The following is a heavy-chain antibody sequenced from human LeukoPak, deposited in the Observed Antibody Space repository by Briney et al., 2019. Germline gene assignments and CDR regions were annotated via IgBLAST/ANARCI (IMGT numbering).Heavy chain of an antibody. J-gene: IGHJ5*02. D-gene: IGHD6-13*01. Sequence: SETLSLTCTVSGGSVSSSSYSWGWIRQPPGKGLEWIGRIYYTGSTYYSPSLKSRVTIFVDTSKNQFSLKLTSVTAADTAVYYWARRLSSSSWYWFDTWGQGTLVTVSS. CDR2: IYYTGST. CDR3: ARRLSSSSWYWFDT. CDR1: GGSVSSSSYS. V-gene: IGHV4-39*01.